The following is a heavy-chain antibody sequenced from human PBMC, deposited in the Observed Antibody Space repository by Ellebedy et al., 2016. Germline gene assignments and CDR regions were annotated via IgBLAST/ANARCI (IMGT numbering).Heavy chain of an antibody. V-gene: IGHV3-11*06. D-gene: IGHD4-23*01. CDR2: ISSSSSYT. CDR1: GFTFSDYY. J-gene: IGHJ4*02. CDR3: ARGVRGGNPDNYFDC. Sequence: GESLKISXAASGFTFSDYYMSWIRQAPGKGLEWVSYISSSSSYTNYADSVKGRFTISRDNAKNSLYLQMNSLRAEDTAVYYCARGVRGGNPDNYFDCWGQGTLVTVSS.